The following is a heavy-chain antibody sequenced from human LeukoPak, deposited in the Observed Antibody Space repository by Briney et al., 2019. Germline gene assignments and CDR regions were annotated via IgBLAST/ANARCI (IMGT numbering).Heavy chain of an antibody. CDR3: SRGSWFDP. J-gene: IGHJ5*02. Sequence: SQTLSLTCAISGDSVSSNKSSWNCIRQSPSRGLEWLGRTYYRSKWYYDFALSVKGRITIKSDTSKNQFSLQLDSVTPEDTAVYYCSRGSWFDPWGQGTLVTVSS. CDR1: GDSVSSNKSS. V-gene: IGHV6-1*01. CDR2: TYYRSKWYY.